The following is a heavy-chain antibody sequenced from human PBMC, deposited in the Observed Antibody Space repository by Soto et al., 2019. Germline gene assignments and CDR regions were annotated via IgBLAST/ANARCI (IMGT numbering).Heavy chain of an antibody. CDR1: GGTFSSYA. Sequence: SVKVSCKASGGTFSSYAISWVRQAPGQGLEWMGGIIPIFGTANYAQKFQGRVTITADESTSTAYMELSSLRSEDTAVYYCARGSRRIAVAANNWFDPWGQGTLVTVSS. D-gene: IGHD6-19*01. CDR3: ARGSRRIAVAANNWFDP. CDR2: IIPIFGTA. J-gene: IGHJ5*02. V-gene: IGHV1-69*13.